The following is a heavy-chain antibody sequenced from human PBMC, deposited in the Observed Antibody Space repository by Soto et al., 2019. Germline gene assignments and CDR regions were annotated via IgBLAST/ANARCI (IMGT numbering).Heavy chain of an antibody. CDR1: GFTFSSYA. J-gene: IGHJ6*02. CDR2: ISYDGSNK. D-gene: IGHD5-18*01. Sequence: QVQLVESGGGVVQPGRSLRLSCAASGFTFSSYAMHWVRQAPGKGLEWVAVISYDGSNKYYADSVKGRFTISRDNSKNTLYLQMNSLRAEDTAVYYCAREGYSYGFVYYYYGMDVWGQGTTVTVSS. V-gene: IGHV3-30-3*01. CDR3: AREGYSYGFVYYYYGMDV.